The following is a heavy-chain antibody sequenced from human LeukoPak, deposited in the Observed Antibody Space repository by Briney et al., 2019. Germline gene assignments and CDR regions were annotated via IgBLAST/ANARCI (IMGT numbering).Heavy chain of an antibody. CDR3: ARSDLMYYYDSSGFLSFDP. J-gene: IGHJ5*02. V-gene: IGHV4-30-2*01. Sequence: SETLSLTCAVSGGSISSGGYSWSWIRQPPGKGLEWIGYIYHSGSTYYNPSLKSRVTISVDRSKNQFSLKLSSVTAADTAVYYCARSDLMYYYDSSGFLSFDPWGQGTLVTVSS. D-gene: IGHD3-22*01. CDR2: IYHSGST. CDR1: GGSISSGGYS.